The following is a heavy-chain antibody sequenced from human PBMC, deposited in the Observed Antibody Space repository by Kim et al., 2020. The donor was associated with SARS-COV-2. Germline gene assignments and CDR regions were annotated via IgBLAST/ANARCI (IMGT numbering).Heavy chain of an antibody. V-gene: IGHV4-59*01. Sequence: SETLSLTCTVSGGSISSYYWSWIRQPPGKGLEWIGYIYYSGSTNYNPSPKSRVTISVDTSKNQFSLKRISVTAADTAVYYCASVDWLLRNDAFDIWGQGTMVTVSS. CDR3: ASVDWLLRNDAFDI. CDR1: GGSISSYY. CDR2: IYYSGST. D-gene: IGHD3-9*01. J-gene: IGHJ3*02.